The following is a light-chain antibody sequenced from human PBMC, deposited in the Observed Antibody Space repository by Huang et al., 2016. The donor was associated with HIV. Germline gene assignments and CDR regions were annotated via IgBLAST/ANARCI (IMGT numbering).Light chain of an antibody. V-gene: IGKV4-1*01. Sequence: DIVMTQSPDSLAVSLGERATVNCTSSQTILYRSKNKNYLAWYQQKPGQPPKLLSYWAATRESGVPDRFSGSGSGTDVTLTISSLQAEDVAVYYWQQYFETPLTFGGGTKVEIK. CDR2: WAA. CDR1: QTILYRSKNKNY. J-gene: IGKJ4*01. CDR3: QQYFETPLT.